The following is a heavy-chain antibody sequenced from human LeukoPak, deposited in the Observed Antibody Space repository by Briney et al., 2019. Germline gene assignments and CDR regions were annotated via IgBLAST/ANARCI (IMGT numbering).Heavy chain of an antibody. CDR2: IIPIFGTA. V-gene: IGHV1-69*01. CDR3: AKTPYYYGSGSSRYYYGMDV. J-gene: IGHJ6*04. D-gene: IGHD3-10*01. Sequence: ASVTVSCTASGGTFSSYAISWVRQAPGQGLEWMGGIIPIFGTANYAQKFQGRVTITADESTSTAYMELSSLRSENTAVYYYAKTPYYYGSGSSRYYYGMDVWGKGTTVTVSS. CDR1: GGTFSSYA.